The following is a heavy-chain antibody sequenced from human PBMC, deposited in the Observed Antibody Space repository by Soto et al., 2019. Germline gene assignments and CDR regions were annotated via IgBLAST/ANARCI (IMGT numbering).Heavy chain of an antibody. Sequence: QVQLVESGGGVVQPGRSLRLSCAASGFTFSSYGMHWVRQAPGKGLEWVAVISYDGSNKYYADSVKGRFTISRDNSKNTLYLQMNSLRAEDTAVYYCAKDVEWELLPPDYWGQGTLVTVSS. J-gene: IGHJ4*02. CDR2: ISYDGSNK. D-gene: IGHD1-26*01. CDR1: GFTFSSYG. V-gene: IGHV3-30*18. CDR3: AKDVEWELLPPDY.